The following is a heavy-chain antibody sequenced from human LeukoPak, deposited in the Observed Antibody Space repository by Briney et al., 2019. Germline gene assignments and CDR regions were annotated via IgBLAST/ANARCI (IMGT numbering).Heavy chain of an antibody. V-gene: IGHV3-48*03. Sequence: PGGSLRLSCAASGFTFSSYEMNWVRQAPGKGLEWVSYISSSGSTIYYADSVKGRFTISRDNAKNSLYLQMNSLRAEDTAVYYCARDCSSTSCPGYYYYYGMDVWGQGITVTVS. CDR2: ISSSGSTI. J-gene: IGHJ6*02. CDR1: GFTFSSYE. D-gene: IGHD2-2*01. CDR3: ARDCSSTSCPGYYYYYGMDV.